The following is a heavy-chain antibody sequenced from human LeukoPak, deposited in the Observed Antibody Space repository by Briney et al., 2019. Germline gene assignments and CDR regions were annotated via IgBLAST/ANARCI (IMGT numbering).Heavy chain of an antibody. D-gene: IGHD3-3*01. CDR2: IYTSGST. Sequence: SETLSLTCTVSGGSISSYYWSWIRQPAGKGLEWIGRIYTSGSTNYNPSLKSRVTMSVDTSKNQFSLKLSSVTAADTAVYYCARDYQEEYYDFWSGYQGDAFDIWGQGTMVTVSS. J-gene: IGHJ3*02. CDR1: GGSISSYY. CDR3: ARDYQEEYYDFWSGYQGDAFDI. V-gene: IGHV4-4*07.